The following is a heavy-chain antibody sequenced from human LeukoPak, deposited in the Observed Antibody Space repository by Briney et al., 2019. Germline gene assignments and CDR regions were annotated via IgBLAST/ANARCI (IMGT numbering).Heavy chain of an antibody. V-gene: IGHV3-23*01. CDR2: ISGSGGST. J-gene: IGHJ3*02. D-gene: IGHD1-26*01. CDR1: GFTFSSYA. CDR3: AKMGGSFDQTGDDAFDI. Sequence: GGSLRLSCAASGFTFSSYAMSWVRQAPGKGLEWVSAISGSGGSTYYADSVKGRFTIFRDNSKNTLYLQMNSLRAEDTAVYYCAKMGGSFDQTGDDAFDIWGQGTMVTVSS.